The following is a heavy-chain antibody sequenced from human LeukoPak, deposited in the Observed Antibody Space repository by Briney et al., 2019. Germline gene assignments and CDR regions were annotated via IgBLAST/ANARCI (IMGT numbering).Heavy chain of an antibody. J-gene: IGHJ5*02. V-gene: IGHV1-69*05. CDR3: ARDNGIAVAGRVTGWFDP. CDR1: GGTFSNYA. D-gene: IGHD6-19*01. CDR2: IIPIFGTA. Sequence: ASVKVSCKASGGTFSNYAISWVRQAPGQGLEWMGGIIPIFGTANYAQKFQGRVTITTDESTSTAYMELSSLRSEDTAVYYCARDNGIAVAGRVTGWFDPWGQGTLVTVSS.